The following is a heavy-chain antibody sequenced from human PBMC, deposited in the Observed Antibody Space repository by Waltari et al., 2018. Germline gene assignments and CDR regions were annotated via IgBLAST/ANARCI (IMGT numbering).Heavy chain of an antibody. V-gene: IGHV4-59*01. CDR3: AAPSYSGSYDY. J-gene: IGHJ4*02. D-gene: IGHD1-26*01. CDR1: GGSISSYY. CDR2: IYYSGST. Sequence: QVQLQESGPGLVKPSETLSLTCTVSGGSISSYYWSWIRQPPGKGLEWIGYIYYSGSTNYHPSLKSRVTISVDTSKNQFSLKLSSVTAADTAVYYCAAPSYSGSYDYWGQGTLVTVSS.